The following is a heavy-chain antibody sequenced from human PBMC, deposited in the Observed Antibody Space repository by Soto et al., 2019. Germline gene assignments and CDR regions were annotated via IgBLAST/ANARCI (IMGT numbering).Heavy chain of an antibody. V-gene: IGHV6-1*01. J-gene: IGHJ4*02. CDR2: TYYRSKWYN. CDR3: ARVNRLGRGLDY. CDR1: GDIVSSNSAA. D-gene: IGHD6-19*01. Sequence: SQTLSLTCAISGDIVSSNSAAWNWIRQSPSRGLEWLGRTYYRSKWYNDFAVSVKSRMTINPDTSKNQFSLQLNSVTPGDTAVYYCARVNRLGRGLDYWGQGTVVTVSS.